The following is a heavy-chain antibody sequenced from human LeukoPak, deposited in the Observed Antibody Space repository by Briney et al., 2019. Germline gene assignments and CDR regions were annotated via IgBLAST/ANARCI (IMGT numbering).Heavy chain of an antibody. V-gene: IGHV4-4*07. J-gene: IGHJ6*03. D-gene: IGHD2-2*02. CDR1: GGSISSYY. CDR3: ARGRVVPAAIAGKRRYYYYMDV. Sequence: PSETLSLTCTVSGGSISSYYWSWIRQPAGKGLEWIGRIYTSGSTNYNPSLKSQVTMSVDTSKNQFSLKLSSVTAADTAVYYCARGRVVPAAIAGKRRYYYYMDVWGKGTTVTVSS. CDR2: IYTSGST.